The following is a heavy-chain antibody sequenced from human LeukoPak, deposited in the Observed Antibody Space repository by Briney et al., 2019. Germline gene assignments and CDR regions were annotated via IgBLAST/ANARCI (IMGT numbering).Heavy chain of an antibody. CDR2: ISYDGSNK. CDR3: AKGQDWFNP. Sequence: GRSLRLSCAASGFTFSSYGMHWVRQAPGKGLEWVAVISYDGSNKYYADSVKGRFTISRDNSKNTLYLQMNSLRAEDTAVYYCAKGQDWFNPWGQGTLVTVSS. J-gene: IGHJ5*02. V-gene: IGHV3-30*18. CDR1: GFTFSSYG.